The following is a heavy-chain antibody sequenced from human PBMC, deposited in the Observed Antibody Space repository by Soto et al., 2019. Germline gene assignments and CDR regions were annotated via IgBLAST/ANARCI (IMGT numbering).Heavy chain of an antibody. Sequence: QVQLVESGGGVVQPGRSLRLSCAASGFTFSSYGMHWVRQAPGKGLEWVAVIWYDGSNKYYADSVKGRFTISRDNSKNRLDPHMNILRAEDTAVYYCASRSGRGGGDCYAQEYYYCNMDVGGKGTTVTVSS. J-gene: IGHJ6*03. CDR1: GFTFSSYG. V-gene: IGHV3-33*01. D-gene: IGHD2-21*02. CDR2: IWYDGSNK. CDR3: ASRSGRGGGDCYAQEYYYCNMDV.